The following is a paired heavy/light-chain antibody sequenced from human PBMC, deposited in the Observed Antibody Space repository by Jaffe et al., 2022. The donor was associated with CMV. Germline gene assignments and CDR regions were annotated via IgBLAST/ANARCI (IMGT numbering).Heavy chain of an antibody. CDR3: ARDKYVTSTMVREGSDF. D-gene: IGHD3-10*01. V-gene: IGHV3-23*01. CDR1: GFTFSTYD. CDR2: ISATGTTT. Sequence: EVQLLESGGDLVQPGGSLRISCVASGFTFSTYDMTWVRQAPGKGLEWVSDISATGTTTNYADSVKGRFTLSRDNSKNTLYLQMNSLRVEDTAIYFCARDKYVTSTMVREGSDFWGQGTLLTVSS. J-gene: IGHJ4*02.
Light chain of an antibody. J-gene: IGKJ1*01. CDR3: QQYKTYPWA. V-gene: IGKV1-5*03. CDR1: QSISDC. CDR2: RAS. Sequence: DIQMTQSPSTLSASVGDRVTITCRASQSISDCLAWYQQKPGKAPKLLIYRASRLESGVPSRFSGSGSGTEFTLTISSLQPDDFATYYCQQYKTYPWAFGQGTKAEIK.